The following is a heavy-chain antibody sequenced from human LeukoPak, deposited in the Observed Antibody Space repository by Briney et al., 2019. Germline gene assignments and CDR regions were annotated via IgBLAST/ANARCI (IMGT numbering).Heavy chain of an antibody. Sequence: GGSLRLSCAASGFTFSSYGMHWVRQAPGKGLEWVAFIRYDGSDNYYADSVKGRFTISRDNSKNTLYLQMNSLKAEDTAAYYCAKHSSRNYKFDYWGQGTLVTVSS. CDR1: GFTFSSYG. CDR3: AKHSSRNYKFDY. V-gene: IGHV3-30*02. CDR2: IRYDGSDN. J-gene: IGHJ4*02. D-gene: IGHD5-24*01.